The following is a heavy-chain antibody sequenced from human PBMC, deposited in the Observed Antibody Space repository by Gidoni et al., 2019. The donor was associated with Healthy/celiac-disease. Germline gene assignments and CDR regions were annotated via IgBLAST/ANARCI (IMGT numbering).Heavy chain of an antibody. CDR1: RGSISSYY. CDR2: IYYSGNT. D-gene: IGHD3-16*02. Sequence: QVQLQESGPGLVKPSETLSLTCPVSRGSISSYYWSWIRQPPGKGLEWIGYIYYSGNTNYNPSLRSRVTISVDTSKNQFSLRLTSVTAADTAVYYCARGDQVLSWFDPWGQGTLVTVSS. CDR3: ARGDQVLSWFDP. J-gene: IGHJ5*02. V-gene: IGHV4-59*01.